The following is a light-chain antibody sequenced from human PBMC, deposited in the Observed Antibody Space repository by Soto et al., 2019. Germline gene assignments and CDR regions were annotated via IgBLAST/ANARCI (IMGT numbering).Light chain of an antibody. CDR2: SNN. CDR3: ATWDDSLNVHYV. V-gene: IGLV1-44*01. J-gene: IGLJ1*01. CDR1: SSNIGSNT. Sequence: QSLLTQPPSASGTPWQRVTISRSGSSSNIGSNTVNWYQQLPGTAPKLLIYSNNQRPSGVPDRFSGSKSGTSASLAISGLQSEDEADYYCATWDDSLNVHYVFGTGTKVPVL.